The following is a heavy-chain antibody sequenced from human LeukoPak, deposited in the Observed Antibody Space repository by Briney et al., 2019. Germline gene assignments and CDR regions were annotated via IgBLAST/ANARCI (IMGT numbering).Heavy chain of an antibody. CDR1: GFTFSNYS. CDR2: IRSSSSTI. J-gene: IGHJ3*02. Sequence: PGGSLRLSCAASGFTFSNYSMNWVRQAPGKGLEWVSYIRSSSSTIYYAVSVKGRFTISRDNAKNSLYLQMNSLRAEDTAVYYCARGRYYDSSGYSDAFDIWGQGTMVTVSS. D-gene: IGHD3-22*01. CDR3: ARGRYYDSSGYSDAFDI. V-gene: IGHV3-48*04.